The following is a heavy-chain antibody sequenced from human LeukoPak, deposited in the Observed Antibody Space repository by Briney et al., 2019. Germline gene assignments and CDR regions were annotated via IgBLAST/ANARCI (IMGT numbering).Heavy chain of an antibody. CDR1: GGSVSSGSYY. V-gene: IGHV4-61*01. D-gene: IGHD2-2*01. CDR3: ARDGVYCSSTSCSKYYFDY. Sequence: SETLSLTCTVSGGSVSSGSYYWSWIRQPPGKGLEWIGYIYYSGSTNYNPSLKSRVTISVDTSKNQFSLKLSSVTAADTAVHYCARDGVYCSSTSCSKYYFDYWGQGTLVTVSS. J-gene: IGHJ4*02. CDR2: IYYSGST.